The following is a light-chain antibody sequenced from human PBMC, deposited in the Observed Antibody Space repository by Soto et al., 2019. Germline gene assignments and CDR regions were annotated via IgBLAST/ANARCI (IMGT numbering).Light chain of an antibody. J-gene: IGLJ2*01. CDR3: LLFYSDVRV. CDR2: DTS. V-gene: IGLV7-46*01. Sequence: QAVVTQEPSLTVSPGGTVTLTCGSSTATVTSGRYPYWFQQRPGQAPRTLIYDTSNKHSWTPARFSGSLLGGKAALTLSGAQPEDEADYYCLLFYSDVRVFGEGTKLTVL. CDR1: TATVTSGRY.